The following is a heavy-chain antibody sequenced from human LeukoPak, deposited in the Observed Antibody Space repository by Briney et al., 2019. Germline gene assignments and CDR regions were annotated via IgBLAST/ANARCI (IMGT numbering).Heavy chain of an antibody. J-gene: IGHJ4*02. Sequence: ASVKVSCKASGYTFTGYYMHWVRQAPGQGLEWMGWINPNSGGTNYAQKFQGRVTMTRDTSISTAYMELSRLRSDDTAVYYCARDRDRSYYRSVGYWGQGTLVTVSS. V-gene: IGHV1-2*02. CDR1: GYTFTGYY. CDR3: ARDRDRSYYRSVGY. CDR2: INPNSGGT. D-gene: IGHD1-26*01.